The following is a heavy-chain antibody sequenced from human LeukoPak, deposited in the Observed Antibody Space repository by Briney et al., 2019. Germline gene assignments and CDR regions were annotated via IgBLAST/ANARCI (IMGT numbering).Heavy chain of an antibody. CDR1: GGSISSYY. D-gene: IGHD6-13*01. CDR2: IYYSGST. Sequence: PSETLSLTYTVSGGSISSYYWSWIRQPPGKGLEWIGYIYYSGSTNYNPSLKSRVTISVDTSKNQFSLKLSSVTAADTAVYYCARSGSSWYQDWGQGTLVTVSS. V-gene: IGHV4-59*01. J-gene: IGHJ4*02. CDR3: ARSGSSWYQD.